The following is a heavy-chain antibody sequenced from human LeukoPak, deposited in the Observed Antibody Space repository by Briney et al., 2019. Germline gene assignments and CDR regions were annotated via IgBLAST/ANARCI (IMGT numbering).Heavy chain of an antibody. D-gene: IGHD6-6*01. CDR1: GYTFTGYY. CDR2: INPNSGGT. V-gene: IGHV1-2*02. CDR3: ARGIAARPHSYHYYYYMDV. Sequence: GASVKVSCKASGYTFTGYYMHWVRQAPGQGLEWMGWINPNSGGTNYAQKFQGRVTMTRDTSISTAYMELSRLRSDDTAVYYCARGIAARPHSYHYYYYMDVWGKGTTVTVSS. J-gene: IGHJ6*03.